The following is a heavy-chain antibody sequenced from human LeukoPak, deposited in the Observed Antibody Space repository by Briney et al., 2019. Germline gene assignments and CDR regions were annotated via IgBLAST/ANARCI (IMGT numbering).Heavy chain of an antibody. V-gene: IGHV4-59*12. CDR1: GGSISSYH. CDR2: IYYGGRT. J-gene: IGHJ5*02. D-gene: IGHD2-21*02. Sequence: SETLSLTCTVSGGSISSYHWSWIRQPPGKGLEWIGYIYYGGRTNYNPSLKSRVTISVDTSKNQFSLSLSSVTAADTAVYYCARAVTYNWFDPWGQGTLVTVSS. CDR3: ARAVTYNWFDP.